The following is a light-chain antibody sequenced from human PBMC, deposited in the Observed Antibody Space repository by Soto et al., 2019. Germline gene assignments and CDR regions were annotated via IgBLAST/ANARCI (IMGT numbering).Light chain of an antibody. J-gene: IGKJ5*01. V-gene: IGKV3-15*01. CDR2: GAS. CDR3: QQYNTWPPIT. Sequence: FTNSAVTLSFHPPARAPLSGRASQSVRSNLAWYQQKPGQAPRLLIYGASTRATGLPARFSGSGSGTDFTLTISSLQSEDFAVYYCQQYNTWPPITFGQSARLEIK. CDR1: QSVRSN.